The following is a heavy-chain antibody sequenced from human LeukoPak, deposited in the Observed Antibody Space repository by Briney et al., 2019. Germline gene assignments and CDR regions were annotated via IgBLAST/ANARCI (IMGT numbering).Heavy chain of an antibody. Sequence: GASVNVSCKASGYTFTSYAMHWVRQAPGQRLEWMGWINAGNGNTKYSQKFQGRVTITRDTSASTAYMELSSLRSEDTAVYYCARGGGSYTFDYWGQGTLVTVSS. CDR1: GYTFTSYA. CDR2: INAGNGNT. J-gene: IGHJ4*02. CDR3: ARGGGSYTFDY. V-gene: IGHV1-3*01. D-gene: IGHD1-26*01.